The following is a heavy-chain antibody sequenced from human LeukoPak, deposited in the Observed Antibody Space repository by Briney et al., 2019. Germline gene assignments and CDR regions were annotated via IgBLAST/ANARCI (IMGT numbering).Heavy chain of an antibody. D-gene: IGHD3-10*01. CDR2: LSGSGGST. CDR1: GFTFSSYA. V-gene: IGHV3-23*01. Sequence: PGGSLRLSCAASGFTFSSYAMSWVRQAPGKGLEWVSILSGSGGSTNYADSVKGRFTISRDNSKNTLYLQMNSLRAEDTAVYYCAKDRWSYYGSGIDYWGQGTLVTVSS. CDR3: AKDRWSYYGSGIDY. J-gene: IGHJ4*02.